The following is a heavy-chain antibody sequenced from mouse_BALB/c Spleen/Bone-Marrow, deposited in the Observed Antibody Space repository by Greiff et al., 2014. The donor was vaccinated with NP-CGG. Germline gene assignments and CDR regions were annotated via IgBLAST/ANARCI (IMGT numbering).Heavy chain of an antibody. CDR3: ARDGNYYFDY. V-gene: IGHV7-3*02. Sequence: EVKLMESGGGLVQPGGSLRLSCATSGFTLTDYYMSWVRQPPGKALEWLGFIRNKANGYTTEYSASVKGRFTISRDNSQSILYLQMNTLRAEDSATYYCARDGNYYFDYWGQGTTLTVSS. D-gene: IGHD2-1*01. J-gene: IGHJ2*01. CDR1: GFTLTDYY. CDR2: IRNKANGYTT.